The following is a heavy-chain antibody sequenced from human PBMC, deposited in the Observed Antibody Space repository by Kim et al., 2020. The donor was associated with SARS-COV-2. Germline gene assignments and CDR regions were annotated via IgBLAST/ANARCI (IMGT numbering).Heavy chain of an antibody. CDR3: ARVSSAFPYYYYMDV. J-gene: IGHJ6*03. V-gene: IGHV4-34*01. Sequence: SLKSRVTISVDTSKNQFSLKLSSVTAADTAVYYCARVSSAFPYYYYMDVWGKGTTVTVSS. D-gene: IGHD6-6*01.